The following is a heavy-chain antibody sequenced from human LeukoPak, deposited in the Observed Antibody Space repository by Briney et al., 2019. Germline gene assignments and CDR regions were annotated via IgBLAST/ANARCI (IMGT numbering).Heavy chain of an antibody. CDR1: GFTFSNYW. Sequence: GGSLRLSCAASGFTFSNYWMHWVRQAPGKGLVWVSRINSDGSRTTDADSVKGRFTISRDNAKNTLYLELSSLRAEDTAVYFCVRDRSGSYYYFDYWGQGTLVTVSS. D-gene: IGHD1-26*01. CDR2: INSDGSRT. CDR3: VRDRSGSYYYFDY. V-gene: IGHV3-74*03. J-gene: IGHJ4*02.